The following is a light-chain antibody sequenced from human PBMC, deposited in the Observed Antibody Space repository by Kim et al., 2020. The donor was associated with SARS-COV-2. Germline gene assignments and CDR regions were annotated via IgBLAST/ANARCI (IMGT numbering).Light chain of an antibody. Sequence: PGGTVTLPFVSSTGAVTSGHYPYWFQQKPGQAPRTQIYDTSNRHSWTPARFSGSLLGGKAALTLSGAQPEDEADYYCLLFYSGAAVFGGGTQLTVL. V-gene: IGLV7-46*01. J-gene: IGLJ7*01. CDR2: DTS. CDR3: LLFYSGAAV. CDR1: TGAVTSGHY.